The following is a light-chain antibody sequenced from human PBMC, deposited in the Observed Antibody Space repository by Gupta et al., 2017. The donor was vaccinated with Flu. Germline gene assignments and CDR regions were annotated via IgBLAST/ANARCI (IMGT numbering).Light chain of an antibody. CDR2: SNN. Sequence: QSVLTQPPSASGTPGQRVTISCSGSSSNIGSNTVNWYHQVPGAAPKLLIHSNNQRPSGVPDRFSGSKAGTSASLAISGLQSEDEADDYCAAWDDSLNGVVIGGGTKLTVL. V-gene: IGLV1-44*01. CDR3: AAWDDSLNGVV. CDR1: SSNIGSNT. J-gene: IGLJ2*01.